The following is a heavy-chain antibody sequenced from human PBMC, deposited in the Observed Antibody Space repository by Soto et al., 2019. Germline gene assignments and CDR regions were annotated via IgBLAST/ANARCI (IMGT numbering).Heavy chain of an antibody. CDR1: GGSISSGGYY. CDR2: IYYSGST. D-gene: IGHD2-21*02. Sequence: SETLSLTCTVSGGSISSGGYYWSWIRQHPGKGLERIGYIYYSGSTYYNPSLKSRVTISVDTSKNQFSLKLSSVTAADTAVYYCARGLVTIWFDPWGQGTLVTVSS. CDR3: ARGLVTIWFDP. J-gene: IGHJ5*02. V-gene: IGHV4-31*03.